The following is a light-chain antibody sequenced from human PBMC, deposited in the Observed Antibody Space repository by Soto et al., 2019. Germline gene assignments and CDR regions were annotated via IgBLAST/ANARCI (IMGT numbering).Light chain of an antibody. Sequence: DIVMTQSPLSLPVTLGQPASISCRSSQSLLHSNGYSYLDWYLQKPGQSPQLLIYLASNRAPGVPDRFSGSGSGTDFTLKISGVEAEDVGIYYCMQARQTPVTFGGGTKVDIK. J-gene: IGKJ4*01. CDR2: LAS. CDR1: QSLLHSNGYSY. V-gene: IGKV2-28*01. CDR3: MQARQTPVT.